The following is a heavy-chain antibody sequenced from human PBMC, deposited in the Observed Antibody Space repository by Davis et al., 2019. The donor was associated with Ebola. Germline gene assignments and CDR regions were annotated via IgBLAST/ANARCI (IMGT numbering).Heavy chain of an antibody. J-gene: IGHJ6*02. CDR1: GYTFTSYG. V-gene: IGHV1-18*01. D-gene: IGHD2-2*01. CDR2: ISAYNGNT. CDR3: ARGGPDCSSTSCFYYYYYGMDV. Sequence: AASVKVSCKASGYTFTSYGISWVRQAPGQGLEWMGWISAYNGNTNYAQKLQGIVTMTTDTSTSTAYMELRSLRSDDTAVYYCARGGPDCSSTSCFYYYYYGMDVWGQGTTVTVSS.